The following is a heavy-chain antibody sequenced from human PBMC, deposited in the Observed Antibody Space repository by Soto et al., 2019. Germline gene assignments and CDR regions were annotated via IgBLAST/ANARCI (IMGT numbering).Heavy chain of an antibody. CDR3: AKDLEAAAGRPPYYFDY. D-gene: IGHD6-13*01. V-gene: IGHV3-23*01. Sequence: EVQLLESGGGLVQPGGSLRLSCAASGFTFSSYAMSWVRQAPGKGLEWVSAISGSGGSTYYADSVKGRFTISRDNSKNTLYLQMNSLRAEDTAVYYCAKDLEAAAGRPPYYFDYWGQGTLVTVSS. CDR1: GFTFSSYA. J-gene: IGHJ4*02. CDR2: ISGSGGST.